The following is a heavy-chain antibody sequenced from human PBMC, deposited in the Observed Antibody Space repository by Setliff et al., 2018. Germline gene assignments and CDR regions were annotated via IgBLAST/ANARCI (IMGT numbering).Heavy chain of an antibody. V-gene: IGHV4-38-2*01. Sequence: SETLSLTCAVSGYSISSGYYWGWIRQPPGKGLEWIGSIYHSGSTYYNPSLKSRVTISVDTSKNQFSLKLSSVTAADTAVYYCAVAVAGGDYYYYYYYMDVWGKGTTVTVSS. D-gene: IGHD6-19*01. CDR3: AVAVAGGDYYYYYYYMDV. CDR1: GYSISSGYY. CDR2: IYHSGST. J-gene: IGHJ6*03.